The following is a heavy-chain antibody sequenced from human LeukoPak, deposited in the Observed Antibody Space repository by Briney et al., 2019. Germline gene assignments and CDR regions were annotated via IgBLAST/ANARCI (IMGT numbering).Heavy chain of an antibody. CDR3: ARPSKIRYFDSLDY. CDR2: IYPGDSDT. V-gene: IGHV5-51*01. J-gene: IGHJ4*02. D-gene: IGHD3-9*01. Sequence: GESLKISCKGSGYSFTGYWIAWVRQMPGKGLEWMGIIYPGDSDTRYSPSFQGQVTISADNSISTAYLQWSTLKASDTAMYYCARPSKIRYFDSLDYWGQGTLVTVSS. CDR1: GYSFTGYW.